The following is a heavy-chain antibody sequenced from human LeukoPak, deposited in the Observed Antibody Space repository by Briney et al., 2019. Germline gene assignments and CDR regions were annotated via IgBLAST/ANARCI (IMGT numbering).Heavy chain of an antibody. D-gene: IGHD5-18*01. CDR1: GGSNSSYY. CDR3: ARDSYGHFDY. J-gene: IGHJ4*02. V-gene: IGHV4-59*01. Sequence: PSETLSLXCTVSGGSNSSYYWRWIRQPPGKGLEWIGYIYYSGSTNYNPSLKSRVTISVDTSKNQFSLKLSSVTAADTAVYYCARDSYGHFDYWGQGTLVTVSS. CDR2: IYYSGST.